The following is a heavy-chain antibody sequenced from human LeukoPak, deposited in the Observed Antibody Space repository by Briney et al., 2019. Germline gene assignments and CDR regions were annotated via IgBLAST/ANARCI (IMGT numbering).Heavy chain of an antibody. CDR2: TSYRSKWYN. D-gene: IGHD5-24*01. CDR3: AREAEITRFDY. CDR1: GDSVSTNSVA. Sequence: SQTLSLTCAISGDSVSTNSVAWNWIRQSPSRGLEWLGRTSYRSKWYNDYAVSVKSRITITPDTSKNQFSLQLNSVTPEDTAVYYCAREAEITRFDYWGQGTLVTVSS. J-gene: IGHJ4*02. V-gene: IGHV6-1*01.